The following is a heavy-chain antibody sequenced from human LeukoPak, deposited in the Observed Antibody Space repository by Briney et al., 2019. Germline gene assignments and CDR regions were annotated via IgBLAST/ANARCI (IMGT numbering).Heavy chain of an antibody. CDR2: MNEYGSEK. CDR1: GFTFSNYW. CDR3: ARVLYGSRVNVIDS. J-gene: IGHJ4*02. Sequence: GGSLRLSCAASGFTFSNYWINWVRQAPGKGLEWVANMNEYGSEKYYVDSVRGRFTISRDNDENSLFLHMNSLRVEDTAVYRCARVLYGSRVNVIDSWGPGTLVTVSS. D-gene: IGHD2-2*01. V-gene: IGHV3-7*01.